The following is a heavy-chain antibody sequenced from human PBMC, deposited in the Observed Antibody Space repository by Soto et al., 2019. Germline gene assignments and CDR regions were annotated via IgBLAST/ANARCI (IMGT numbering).Heavy chain of an antibody. V-gene: IGHV1-24*01. Sequence: ASVKVSCKVSGYTLTELSMHWVRQAPGKGLEWMGGFDPEDGETIYAQKFQGRVTMTEDTSTDTAYMELSSLRSEDTAVYYCASTIFGVVIPWGFDYWGQGTMVTVYS. D-gene: IGHD3-3*01. J-gene: IGHJ4*02. CDR2: FDPEDGET. CDR1: GYTLTELS. CDR3: ASTIFGVVIPWGFDY.